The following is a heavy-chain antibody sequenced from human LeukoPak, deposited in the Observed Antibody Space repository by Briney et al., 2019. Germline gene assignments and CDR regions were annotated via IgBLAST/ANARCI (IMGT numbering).Heavy chain of an antibody. CDR3: ARVGLRQTAWFDP. J-gene: IGHJ5*01. CDR2: LYPSGST. Sequence: PSETLSLTCTVSGGSISSGDYYWSWIRQPAGKGLEWIGRLYPSGSTNYNPSLKSRLTMSLDTSKNQFSLKLSSVTAADTAGYYCARVGLRQTAWFDPWGQGTPVTVSS. CDR1: GGSISSGDYY. D-gene: IGHD5-12*01. V-gene: IGHV4-61*02.